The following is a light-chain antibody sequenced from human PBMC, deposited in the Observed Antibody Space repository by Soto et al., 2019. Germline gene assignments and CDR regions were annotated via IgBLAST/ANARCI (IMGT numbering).Light chain of an antibody. CDR3: QQYNNWPIT. CDR2: DAS. Sequence: EILLTQSPATLSVSPGERATLSCRASQSVSSNLAWYQQKPGQAPRLLIYDASNRATGIPARFSGSGSGTDFTLTINSLEPEDFAVYYCQQYNNWPITFGQGTRLEI. J-gene: IGKJ5*01. V-gene: IGKV3-11*01. CDR1: QSVSSN.